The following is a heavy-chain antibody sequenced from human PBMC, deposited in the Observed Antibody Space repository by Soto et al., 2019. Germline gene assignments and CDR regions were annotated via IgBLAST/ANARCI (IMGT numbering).Heavy chain of an antibody. CDR2: ISAYNGNT. D-gene: IGHD3-3*01. J-gene: IGHJ3*02. CDR1: GYTFTSYG. Sequence: ASVKVSCKASGYTFTSYGISWVRQAPGQGLEWMGWISAYNGNTNYAQKLQGRVTMTTDTSTSTAYIELRSLRSDDTAVYYCARVDEWPRDAFDIWGQGTMVTVSS. CDR3: ARVDEWPRDAFDI. V-gene: IGHV1-18*01.